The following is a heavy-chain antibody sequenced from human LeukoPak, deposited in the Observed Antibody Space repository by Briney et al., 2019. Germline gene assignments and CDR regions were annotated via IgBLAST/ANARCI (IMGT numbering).Heavy chain of an antibody. J-gene: IGHJ4*02. Sequence: GGSLRLSCAASGFTFSSYEMNWVRQAPGKGLEWVGRIKSKTDGGTTDYAAPAKGRFTISRDDSKNTLYLQMNSLKTEDTAVYYCTTDRPTMPLDYWGQGTLVTVSS. D-gene: IGHD5-12*01. CDR2: IKSKTDGGTT. CDR1: GFTFSSYE. V-gene: IGHV3-15*01. CDR3: TTDRPTMPLDY.